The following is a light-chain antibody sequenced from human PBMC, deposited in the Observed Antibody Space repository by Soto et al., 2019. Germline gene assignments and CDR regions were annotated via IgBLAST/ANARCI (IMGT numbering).Light chain of an antibody. J-gene: IGKJ3*01. V-gene: IGKV1-33*01. CDR3: QQYDNLPRFT. CDR2: DAS. Sequence: DIQMTQSPSSLSASVGDRVTITCQASQDIRNYLNWYQQKPGKAPKLLIYDASNLETGVPSRFSGSGSGTDFTFTISSLQPEDIATYYCQQYDNLPRFTCGPGTKVDIK. CDR1: QDIRNY.